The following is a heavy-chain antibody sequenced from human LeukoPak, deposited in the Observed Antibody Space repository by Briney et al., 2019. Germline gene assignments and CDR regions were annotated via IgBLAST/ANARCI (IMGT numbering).Heavy chain of an antibody. CDR3: ARDSFAGYDSSGYSSYDY. J-gene: IGHJ4*02. D-gene: IGHD3-22*01. CDR2: ISSYSTYI. CDR1: GFSFSDYS. Sequence: GGSLRLSCAASGFSFSDYSMNWVRQAPGKGLEGVSFISSYSTYIYYPDSLKGRFTISRDNAKNSLYLQMNSLRAEDTAVYYCARDSFAGYDSSGYSSYDYWGQGTLVTVSS. V-gene: IGHV3-21*01.